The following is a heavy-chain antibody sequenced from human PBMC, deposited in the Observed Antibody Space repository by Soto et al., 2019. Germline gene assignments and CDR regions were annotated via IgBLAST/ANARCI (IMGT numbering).Heavy chain of an antibody. Sequence: QVQLVQSGAEVKKPGASVKVSCKASGYTFTSYAMHWVRQAPGQRLEWMGWINAGNGNTKYSQKFQGRVTITRDTSASTAYMELSSLRSEGTAVYYCARIVVVPAAISWFDPWGQGTLVTVSS. V-gene: IGHV1-3*01. J-gene: IGHJ5*02. CDR2: INAGNGNT. CDR3: ARIVVVPAAISWFDP. CDR1: GYTFTSYA. D-gene: IGHD2-2*01.